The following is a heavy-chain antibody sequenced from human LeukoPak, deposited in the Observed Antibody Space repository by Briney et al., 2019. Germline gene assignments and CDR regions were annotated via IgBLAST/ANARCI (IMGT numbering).Heavy chain of an antibody. J-gene: IGHJ4*02. CDR2: IYTSGST. CDR3: ARKDAAAGPLDY. D-gene: IGHD6-13*01. Sequence: SETLSLTCTVSGGSISSGSYYWSWIRQPAGKGLEWIGRIYTSGSTNYNPSLKSRVTISVDTSKNQFSLKLSSVTAADTAVYYCARKDAAAGPLDYWGQGTLVTVSS. CDR1: GGSISSGSYY. V-gene: IGHV4-61*02.